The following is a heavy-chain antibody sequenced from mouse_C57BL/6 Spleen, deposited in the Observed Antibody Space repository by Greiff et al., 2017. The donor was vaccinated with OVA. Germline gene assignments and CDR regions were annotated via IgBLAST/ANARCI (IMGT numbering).Heavy chain of an antibody. D-gene: IGHD1-1*01. CDR2: IWTGGGT. Sequence: VQLQQSGPGLVAPSQRLSITCTVSGFSLTSYAISWVRQPPGKGLEWLGVIWTGGGTNYNSALKSRLSISKDNSKSQVFLKMNSLQTDDTARYYCARNYYGSSPPYFDYWGQGTTLTVSS. CDR3: ARNYYGSSPPYFDY. CDR1: GFSLTSYA. J-gene: IGHJ2*01. V-gene: IGHV2-9-1*01.